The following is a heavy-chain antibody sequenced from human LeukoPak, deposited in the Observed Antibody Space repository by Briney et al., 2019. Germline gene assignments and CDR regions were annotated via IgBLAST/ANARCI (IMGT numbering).Heavy chain of an antibody. J-gene: IGHJ4*02. CDR1: GFTFSSYS. D-gene: IGHD1-26*01. V-gene: IGHV3-48*02. CDR3: APHRDGSYPFDY. Sequence: GGSLRLSCAASGFTFSSYSMNWVRQAPGKGLEWVSYISSSSSTIYYADSVKGRFTISRDNAKNLLYLQMNSLRNEDTAVYYCAPHRDGSYPFDYWGQGTLVTVSS. CDR2: ISSSSSTI.